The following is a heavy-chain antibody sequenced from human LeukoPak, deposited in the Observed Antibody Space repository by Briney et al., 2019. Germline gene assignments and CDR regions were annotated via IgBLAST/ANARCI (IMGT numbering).Heavy chain of an antibody. V-gene: IGHV3-11*01. CDR2: ITGTGNTK. CDR1: GFSPTDYF. Sequence: PGGSLRLSCAVSGFSPTDYFVAWIRQAPGQGLEWISYITGTGNTKSYADSVKGRFTISRDNAKHSVYLQMDSLRVEDTAVYYCVREGTSWYADYWGQGTLVTVSS. CDR3: VREGTSWYADY. D-gene: IGHD6-13*01. J-gene: IGHJ4*02.